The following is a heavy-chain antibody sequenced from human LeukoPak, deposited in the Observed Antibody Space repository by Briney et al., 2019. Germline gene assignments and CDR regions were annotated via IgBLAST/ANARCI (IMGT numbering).Heavy chain of an antibody. V-gene: IGHV3-30-3*01. D-gene: IGHD6-19*01. Sequence: GRSLRLSCAASGFTFNSYAMHWVRQAPGKGLEWVAVISYDGSNKYCADSVKGRFTIPRDNSKNTLYLQMNSLRAEDTAVYYCARDSYSSGWDYFDYWGQGTLVTVSS. J-gene: IGHJ4*02. CDR3: ARDSYSSGWDYFDY. CDR1: GFTFNSYA. CDR2: ISYDGSNK.